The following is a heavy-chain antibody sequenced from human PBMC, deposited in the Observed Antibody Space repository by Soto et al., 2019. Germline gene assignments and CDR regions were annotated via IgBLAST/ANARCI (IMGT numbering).Heavy chain of an antibody. CDR3: ARDVYTSSWSAAFDI. CDR2: IWYDGNNK. V-gene: IGHV3-33*01. D-gene: IGHD6-13*01. CDR1: GFTFSNYG. Sequence: GGSLRLSCAASGFTFSNYGMHWVRQAPGKGLEWVAVIWYDGNNKYYVDSVKGRFSISRDNSKNTLYLQMNSLRAEDTAVYCCARDVYTSSWSAAFDIWGQGTMVTVSS. J-gene: IGHJ3*02.